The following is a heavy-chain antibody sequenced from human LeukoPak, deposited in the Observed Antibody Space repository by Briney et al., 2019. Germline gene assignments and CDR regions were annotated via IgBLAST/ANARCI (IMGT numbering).Heavy chain of an antibody. CDR1: GGSISSSSYY. V-gene: IGHV4-39*07. CDR2: IYHSGSI. Sequence: SETLSLTCTVSGGSISSSSYYWGWIRQPPGKGLEWIGSIYHSGSIYYNPSLKSRVTISVDTSKNQFSLKLSSVTAADTAVYYYARIRTYSSGKNYYYYYYYYMDVWGKGTTVTISS. CDR3: ARIRTYSSGKNYYYYYYYYMDV. D-gene: IGHD6-19*01. J-gene: IGHJ6*03.